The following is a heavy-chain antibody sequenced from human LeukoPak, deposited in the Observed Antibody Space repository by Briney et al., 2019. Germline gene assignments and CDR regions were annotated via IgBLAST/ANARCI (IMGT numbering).Heavy chain of an antibody. V-gene: IGHV3-53*01. J-gene: IGHJ4*02. CDR2: IYSGGST. D-gene: IGHD3-10*01. CDR1: GFTVSSNY. CDR3: ARASGDSDYFDY. Sequence: PGGSLRHSCAASGFTVSSNYMSSVRQAPGKGLEWVSVIYSGGSTYYADYMKGRFTISRDNSKNTLYLQMNSLRAEDTAVYYCARASGDSDYFDYWDQGTLVTVSS.